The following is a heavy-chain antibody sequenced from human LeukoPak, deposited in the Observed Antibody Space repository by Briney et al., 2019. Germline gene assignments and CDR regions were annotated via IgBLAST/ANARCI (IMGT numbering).Heavy chain of an antibody. V-gene: IGHV3-23*01. CDR3: AKCDDSGGYDMMDY. CDR1: GFTFSSYA. Sequence: GGSLRLSCAASGFTFSSYAMGWVRQAPGEGLEWVSAISGSGGSTYYADSVKGRFTISRDNSKNTLYLQMNSLRAEDTAVYYCAKCDDSGGYDMMDYWGQGTLVTVSS. J-gene: IGHJ4*02. CDR2: ISGSGGST. D-gene: IGHD1-26*01.